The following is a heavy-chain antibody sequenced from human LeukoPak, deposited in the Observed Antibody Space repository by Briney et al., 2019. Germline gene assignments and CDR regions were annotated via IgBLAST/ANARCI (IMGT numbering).Heavy chain of an antibody. J-gene: IGHJ4*02. D-gene: IGHD3-10*01. CDR2: INSDGINT. V-gene: IGHV3-74*01. CDR1: GFTFSNYW. Sequence: GGSLRLSCAASGFTFSNYWMHWVRQAPGKGLVWVSRINSDGINTSYADSVKGRFTISRDNAKNSLYLQMNSLRAEDTAVYYCARAVGLLWFGELFWGYYFDYWGQGTLVTVSS. CDR3: ARAVGLLWFGELFWGYYFDY.